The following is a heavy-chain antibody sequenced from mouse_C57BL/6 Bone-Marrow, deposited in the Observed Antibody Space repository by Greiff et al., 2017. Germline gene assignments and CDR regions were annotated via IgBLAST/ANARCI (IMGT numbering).Heavy chain of an antibody. D-gene: IGHD1-1*01. J-gene: IGHJ2*01. CDR3: ARDSHYYGSSFDY. CDR1: GYTFTSYR. V-gene: IGHV1-64*01. CDR2: IHPNSGST. Sequence: QVQLQQPGAELVKPGASVKLSCKASGYTFTSYRMHWVKQSPGLGLEWIGMIHPNSGSTNYNEKFKSKATLSVDNSSSTAYMQLSSLTSEDSTVYYCARDSHYYGSSFDYWGEGATLTGSS.